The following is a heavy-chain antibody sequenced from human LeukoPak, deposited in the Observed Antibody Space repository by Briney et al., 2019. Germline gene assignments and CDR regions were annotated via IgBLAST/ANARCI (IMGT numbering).Heavy chain of an antibody. V-gene: IGHV1-46*01. CDR1: GYTFTSYY. J-gene: IGHJ4*02. Sequence: ASVKVSCKASGYTFTSYYMHWVRQAPGQGLEWMGIINPSGGSTSYAQQFKGRVTMTKNTSTSTVYMELSSLRSEDTAVYYCARDADGGYVRPLRYWGQGTLVTVSS. CDR3: ARDADGGYVRPLRY. D-gene: IGHD5-12*01. CDR2: INPSGGST.